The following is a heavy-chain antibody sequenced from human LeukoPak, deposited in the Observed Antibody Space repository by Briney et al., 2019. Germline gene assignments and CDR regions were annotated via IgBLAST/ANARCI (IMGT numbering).Heavy chain of an antibody. CDR3: ARSEGGSYRLFDY. CDR2: IYYSGST. J-gene: IGHJ4*02. Sequence: KPSETLSLTCTVSGGSISSSSYYWGWIRQPPGKGLEWIGSIYYSGSTYYNPSLKSRVTISVDTSKNQFSLKLSSVTAADTAVYYCARSEGGSYRLFDYWGQGTLVTVSS. V-gene: IGHV4-39*07. D-gene: IGHD1-26*01. CDR1: GGSISSSSYY.